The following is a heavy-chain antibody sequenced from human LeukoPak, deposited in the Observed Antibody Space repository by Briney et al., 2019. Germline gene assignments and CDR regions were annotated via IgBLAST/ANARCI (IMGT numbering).Heavy chain of an antibody. CDR3: ASDSSGYYYFGDHYGMDV. CDR1: GFTFSSYS. J-gene: IGHJ6*02. D-gene: IGHD3-22*01. CDR2: ISYDRSNK. Sequence: GGSLRLSCAASGFTFSSYSMNWVRQAPGKGLEWVAVISYDRSNKYYADSVKGRFTISRDNSKNTLYLQMNSLRAEDTAVYYCASDSSGYYYFGDHYGMDVWGQGTTVTVSS. V-gene: IGHV3-30*03.